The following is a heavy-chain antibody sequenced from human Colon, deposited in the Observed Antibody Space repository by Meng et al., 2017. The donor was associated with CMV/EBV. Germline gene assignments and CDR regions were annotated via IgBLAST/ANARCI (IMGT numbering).Heavy chain of an antibody. V-gene: IGHV4-61*08. Sequence: GSLRLSCSVSGDSISRGGHYWSWIRQSPGKGLEWIGFTYYIGSADIGTRYSPSFESRVSISLDTSKDQFTLRLNSVTAADTAVYFCATSSRDIEVFDMWGQGTKVTVSS. CDR2: TYYIGSADIGT. CDR1: GDSISRGGHY. CDR3: ATSSRDIEVFDM. D-gene: IGHD1-14*01. J-gene: IGHJ3*02.